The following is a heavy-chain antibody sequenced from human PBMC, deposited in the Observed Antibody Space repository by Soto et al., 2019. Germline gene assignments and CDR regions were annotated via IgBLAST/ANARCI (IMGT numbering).Heavy chain of an antibody. CDR1: GYTFTSYG. V-gene: IGHV1-46*01. D-gene: IGHD6-19*01. Sequence: ASVKVSCKASGYTFTSYGISWVRQAPGQGLEWMGIINPSGGSTSYAQKFQGRVTMTRDTSTSTVYMELSSLRSEDTAVYYCARSPVGYSSGWSPTFDYWCQGTLVTVSS. J-gene: IGHJ4*02. CDR2: INPSGGST. CDR3: ARSPVGYSSGWSPTFDY.